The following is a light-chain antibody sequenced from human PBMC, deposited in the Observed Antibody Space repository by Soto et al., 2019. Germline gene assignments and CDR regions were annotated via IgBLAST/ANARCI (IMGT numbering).Light chain of an antibody. CDR2: TAS. CDR1: QAIGTS. V-gene: IGKV1-27*01. J-gene: IGKJ4*01. CDR3: QKYSSAPLT. Sequence: DIQMTQSPPSLSASVGDSVTITCRASQAIGTSVAWYQQKPGKVPKRLIYTASTLQSGVPSRFSGSGSGTAFTLTISSLQPEDVATYYCQKYSSAPLTFGGGSKVEIK.